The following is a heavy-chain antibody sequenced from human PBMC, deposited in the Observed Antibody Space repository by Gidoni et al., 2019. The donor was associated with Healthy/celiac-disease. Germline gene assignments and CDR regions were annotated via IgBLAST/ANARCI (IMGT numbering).Heavy chain of an antibody. CDR2: ISGSGGST. V-gene: IGHV3-23*01. Sequence: EVQLLESGGGLVQPGGSLRLSCAAPGFTFSRYAMSWVRQAPGKGLEWVSAISGSGGSTYYADSVKGRFTISRDNSKNTLYLQMNSLRAEDTAVYYCAKDQGWYNRYYGMDVWGQGTTVTVSS. CDR3: AKDQGWYNRYYGMDV. CDR1: GFTFSRYA. J-gene: IGHJ6*02. D-gene: IGHD6-19*01.